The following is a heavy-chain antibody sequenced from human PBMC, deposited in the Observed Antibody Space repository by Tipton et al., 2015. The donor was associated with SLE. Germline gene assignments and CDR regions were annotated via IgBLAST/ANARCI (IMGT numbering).Heavy chain of an antibody. CDR1: GGSISSHY. J-gene: IGHJ6*02. Sequence: TLSLTCTVSGGSISSHYWSWIRQPPGKGLEWIGYIYYSGSTNYNPSLKSRVTISVDTSKNQFSLKLSSVTAADTAVYYCARGKLGTYYDFWSGYYSYGMDVWGQGTTVTVSS. CDR2: IYYSGST. CDR3: ARGKLGTYYDFWSGYYSYGMDV. V-gene: IGHV4-59*11. D-gene: IGHD3-3*01.